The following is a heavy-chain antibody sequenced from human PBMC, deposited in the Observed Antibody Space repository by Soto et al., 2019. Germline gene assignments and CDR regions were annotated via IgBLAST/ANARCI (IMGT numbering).Heavy chain of an antibody. CDR3: ARHDEMDTTSGNFDY. V-gene: IGHV4-39*01. CDR1: GGSISSSSYY. Sequence: SETLSLTCTVSGGSISSSSYYWGWIRQPPGKGLEWIGSIYYSGSTYYNPSLKSRVTISVDTSKNQFSLKLSSVTAADTAVYYCARHDEMDTTSGNFDYWGQGTLVTVSS. CDR2: IYYSGST. D-gene: IGHD5-18*01. J-gene: IGHJ4*02.